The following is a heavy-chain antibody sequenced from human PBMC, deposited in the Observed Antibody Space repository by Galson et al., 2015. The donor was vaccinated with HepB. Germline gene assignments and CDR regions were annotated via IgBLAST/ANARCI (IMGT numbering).Heavy chain of an antibody. CDR2: ISYDGSQD. J-gene: IGHJ1*01. CDR3: AKALGGLSSGWFYPVFQH. V-gene: IGHV3-30*04. CDR1: GFSLNNYA. Sequence: SLRLSCAASGFSLNNYAMHWVRQAPGKGLEWVAVISYDGSQDSYADSVKGRFTITRDTSTDTVYLQMNSLKTEDTAVYYCAKALGGLSSGWFYPVFQHWGQGTLVTVSS. D-gene: IGHD6-19*01.